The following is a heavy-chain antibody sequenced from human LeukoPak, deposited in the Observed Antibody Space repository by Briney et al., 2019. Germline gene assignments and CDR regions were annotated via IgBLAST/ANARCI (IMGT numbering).Heavy chain of an antibody. V-gene: IGHV4-4*07. CDR3: ARVRLGRGLDY. CDR2: IHTSGST. D-gene: IGHD6-19*01. CDR1: GDSISSSY. J-gene: IGHJ4*02. Sequence: SETLSLTCTVSGDSISSSYWGWIRQPAGKGLEWIGRIHTSGSTYYSPSLKSRVTMSVDTSTNQFSLKLSSVTAADTAMHYCARVRLGRGLDYWGQGTLVTVSS.